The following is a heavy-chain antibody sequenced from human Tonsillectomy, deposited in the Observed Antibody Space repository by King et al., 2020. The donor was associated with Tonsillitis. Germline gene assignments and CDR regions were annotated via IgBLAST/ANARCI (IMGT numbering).Heavy chain of an antibody. V-gene: IGHV4-30-4*01. J-gene: IGHJ2*01. D-gene: IGHD2-2*01. CDR2: IYYSWST. CDR3: AREVLGYCSSTRCPWYFDL. Sequence: VQLQESGPGLVKPSQTLSLTCTVSGGSISSGDYYWSWIRQPPGKGLEWIGYIYYSWSTYYNPSLKSRVTISVDTSKNQFSLKLSSVTAADTAVNYCAREVLGYCSSTRCPWYFDLWGRGTLVTVSS. CDR1: GGSISSGDYY.